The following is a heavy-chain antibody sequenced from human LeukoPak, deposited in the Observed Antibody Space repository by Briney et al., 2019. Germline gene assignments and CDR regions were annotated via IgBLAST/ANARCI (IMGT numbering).Heavy chain of an antibody. J-gene: IGHJ3*02. CDR1: GGSISSYY. D-gene: IGHD6-19*01. CDR3: ARHVGSSGWYGLTGDAFDI. V-gene: IGHV4-4*07. CDR2: IYTSGST. Sequence: PSETLSLTCTVSGGSISSYYWSWIRQPAGKGLEWIGRIYTSGSTNYNPSLKSRVTMSVGTSKNQFSLKLSSVTAADTAVYYCARHVGSSGWYGLTGDAFDIWGQGTMVTVSS.